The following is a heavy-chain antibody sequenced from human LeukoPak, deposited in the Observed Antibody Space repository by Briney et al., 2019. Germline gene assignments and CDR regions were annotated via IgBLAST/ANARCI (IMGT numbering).Heavy chain of an antibody. Sequence: PSETLSLTCAVYGGSFSGYYWSWIRQPPGKGLEWIGEINHSGSTNYNPSLKSRVTISVDTSKNQFSLKLSSVTAADTAVYYCARMGKVTTGYYYYYMDVWGKGTTVTISS. CDR1: GGSFSGYY. V-gene: IGHV4-34*01. D-gene: IGHD4-11*01. CDR3: ARMGKVTTGYYYYYMDV. CDR2: INHSGST. J-gene: IGHJ6*03.